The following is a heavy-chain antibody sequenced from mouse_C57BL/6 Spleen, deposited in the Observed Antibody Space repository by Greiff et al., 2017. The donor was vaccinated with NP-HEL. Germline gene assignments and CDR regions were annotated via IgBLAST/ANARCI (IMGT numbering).Heavy chain of an antibody. CDR3: ARQVIYDGYYYFDY. CDR2: ISSGSSTI. D-gene: IGHD2-3*01. Sequence: EVQVVESGGGLVKPGGSLKLSCAASGFTFSDYGMHWVRQAPEKGLEWVAYISSGSSTIYYADTVKGRFTISRDNAKNTLFLQMTSLRSEDTAMYYCARQVIYDGYYYFDYWGQGTTLTVSS. V-gene: IGHV5-17*01. CDR1: GFTFSDYG. J-gene: IGHJ2*01.